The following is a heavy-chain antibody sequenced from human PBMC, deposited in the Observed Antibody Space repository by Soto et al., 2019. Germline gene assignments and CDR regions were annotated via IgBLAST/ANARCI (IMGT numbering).Heavy chain of an antibody. D-gene: IGHD6-19*01. V-gene: IGHV4-59*01. CDR2: IYYSGST. CDR3: ARASAVAGMPTYYYYGMDV. J-gene: IGHJ6*02. CDR1: GGSISSYY. Sequence: QVQLQESGPGLVKPSETLSLTCTVSGGSISSYYWSWIRQPPGKGLEWIGYIYYSGSTNYNPALQSRVTISVDTSKNQLSLKLSAVTAADTAVYYCARASAVAGMPTYYYYGMDVWGQGTTVTVSS.